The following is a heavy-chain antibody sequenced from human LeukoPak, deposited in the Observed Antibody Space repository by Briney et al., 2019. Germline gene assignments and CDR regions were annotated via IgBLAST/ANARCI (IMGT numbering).Heavy chain of an antibody. Sequence: SETLSFTCTVSGGSISSSYWSWTRKPAGKGLEWIGRIYTSGSTNYNPSLTSRVTMSVDTSKYQFSLNLSSVTAAHTAAYFCARDFDSYGIYYFDYWGQGTLVTVSS. CDR1: GGSISSSY. CDR2: IYTSGST. V-gene: IGHV4-4*07. D-gene: IGHD5-18*01. J-gene: IGHJ4*02. CDR3: ARDFDSYGIYYFDY.